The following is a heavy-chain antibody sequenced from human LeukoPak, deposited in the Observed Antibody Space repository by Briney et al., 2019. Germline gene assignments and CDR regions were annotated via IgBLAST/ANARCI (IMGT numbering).Heavy chain of an antibody. V-gene: IGHV6-1*01. CDR2: TYYRSKWYN. CDR3: ARESWDIEGYNWFDP. J-gene: IGHJ5*02. Sequence: SQTLSHTCAISGDSVSSNSAAWNWIRQSPSRGLEWLGRTYYRSKWYNDYAVSVKSRITINPDTSKNQFSLQLNSVTPEGTAVYYCARESWDIEGYNWFDPWGQGTLVTVSS. D-gene: IGHD2-15*01. CDR1: GDSVSSNSAA.